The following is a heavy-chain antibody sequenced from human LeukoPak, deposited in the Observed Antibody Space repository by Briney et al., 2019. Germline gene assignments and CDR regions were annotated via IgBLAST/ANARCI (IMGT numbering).Heavy chain of an antibody. CDR2: IYYIGST. D-gene: IGHD3-16*02. Sequence: SETLSLTCTVSGGSISSSSYYWGWIRQPPGKGLEWIGRIYYIGSTYYNPSLKSRVTISVDTSKNQFSLKLSSVTAADTAVYYCARGFVLGELSLFSRARFDYWGQGTLVTVSS. J-gene: IGHJ4*02. CDR3: ARGFVLGELSLFSRARFDY. CDR1: GGSISSSSYY. V-gene: IGHV4-39*07.